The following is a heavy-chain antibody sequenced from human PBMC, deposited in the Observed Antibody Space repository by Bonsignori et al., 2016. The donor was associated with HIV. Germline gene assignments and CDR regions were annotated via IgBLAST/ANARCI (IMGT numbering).Heavy chain of an antibody. CDR2: FYYSGST. D-gene: IGHD3-22*01. V-gene: IGHV4-39*07. J-gene: IGHJ4*02. CDR1: GGSISSSNYY. CDR3: ARYYYDSSGFL. Sequence: QLQLQESGPGLVKPSETLSLTCTVSGGSISSSNYYWGWISQPPGKGLEWIGSFYYSGSTYYNPSLKSRVTISVDTSKNRFSLKLSSVTAADTAVYYCARYYYDSSGFLWGQGTLVTVSS.